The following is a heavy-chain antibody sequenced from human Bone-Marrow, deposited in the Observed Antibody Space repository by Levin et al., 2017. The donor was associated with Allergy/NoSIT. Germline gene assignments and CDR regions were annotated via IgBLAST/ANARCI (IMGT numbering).Heavy chain of an antibody. CDR3: ARIIRYFDDFFSHHIDP. CDR2: IYYSGNT. D-gene: IGHD3-9*01. V-gene: IGHV4-30-4*01. J-gene: IGHJ5*02. CDR1: GDSISSGDYY. Sequence: SETLSLTCTVSGDSISSGDYYWIWIRQPPGTGLEWIGYIYYSGNTFHNPSLKSRSVISVDTSKNQFSLRLSSVTAADTAVYYCARIIRYFDDFFSHHIDPWGLGTLVTVSS.